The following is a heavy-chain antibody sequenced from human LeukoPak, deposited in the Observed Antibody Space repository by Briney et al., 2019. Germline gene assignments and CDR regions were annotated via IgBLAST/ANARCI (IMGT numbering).Heavy chain of an antibody. CDR2: IWYDGSNK. J-gene: IGHJ6*02. CDR1: GSTFSSYD. CDR3: ASPSNPYYYGMDV. Sequence: GGSLRLSCAASGSTFSSYDMHWVRQAPGTGLEWVAVIWYDGSNKYYADSVKGRFTISRHNSKNTLYLQMNSLRAEDTAVYYCASPSNPYYYGMDVWGQGTTVTVSS. V-gene: IGHV3-30*19.